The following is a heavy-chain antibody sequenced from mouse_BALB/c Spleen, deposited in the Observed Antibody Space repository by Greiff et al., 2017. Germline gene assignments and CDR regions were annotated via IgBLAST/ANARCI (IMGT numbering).Heavy chain of an antibody. CDR1: GYTFSSYW. CDR2: ILPGSGST. D-gene: IGHD1-1*01. Sequence: VQLQQSGAELMKPGASVKISCKATGYTFSSYWIEWVKQRPGHGLEWIGEILPGSGSTNYNEKFKGKATFTADTSSNTAYMQLSSLTSEDSAVYYCARGNYYGSRPLYAMDYWGQGTSVTVSS. J-gene: IGHJ4*01. CDR3: ARGNYYGSRPLYAMDY. V-gene: IGHV1-9*01.